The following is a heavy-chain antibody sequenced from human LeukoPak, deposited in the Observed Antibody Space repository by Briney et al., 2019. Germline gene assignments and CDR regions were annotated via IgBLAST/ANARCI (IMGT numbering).Heavy chain of an antibody. CDR2: IKEDGSDK. Sequence: PGGSLRLSCASSGFTFSSSWMSWVRQAPGKGLEWVANIKEDGSDKNYVDSVKGRFTISRDNAKNSLFLQMNSLRADDTAVYYCAREIAVAGFDYWGQGTLVTVSS. J-gene: IGHJ4*02. CDR3: AREIAVAGFDY. V-gene: IGHV3-7*01. D-gene: IGHD6-19*01. CDR1: GFTFSSSW.